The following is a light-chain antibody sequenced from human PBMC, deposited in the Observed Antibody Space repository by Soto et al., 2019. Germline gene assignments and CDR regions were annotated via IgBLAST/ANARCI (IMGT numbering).Light chain of an antibody. J-gene: IGLJ2*01. Sequence: QSVLTQPPSVSGAPGQSVTISCTGSSSNIGAGYDVHWYQQLPGTAPRLLIYGNSNRPSGVPDRFSGSKSGTSASLAITGLQAEDEADYYCQSYDSSLSRVFGGGTKLTV. V-gene: IGLV1-40*01. CDR1: SSNIGAGYD. CDR3: QSYDSSLSRV. CDR2: GNS.